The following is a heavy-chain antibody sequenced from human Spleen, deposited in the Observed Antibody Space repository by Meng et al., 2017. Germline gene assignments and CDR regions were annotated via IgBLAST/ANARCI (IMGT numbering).Heavy chain of an antibody. CDR1: GYSISSGYY. Sequence: GSLRLSCTVSGYSISSGYYWGWIRQPPGKGLEWIGSFYYGGSTYYNPSLKSRVTISVDTSKNQFSLKLRSVTAADTAVYYCARAYFEVVVAATGDGSFDICGQGTMSPSPQ. CDR2: FYYGGST. CDR3: ARAYFEVVVAATGDGSFDI. V-gene: IGHV4-38-2*02. J-gene: IGHJ3*02. D-gene: IGHD2-15*01.